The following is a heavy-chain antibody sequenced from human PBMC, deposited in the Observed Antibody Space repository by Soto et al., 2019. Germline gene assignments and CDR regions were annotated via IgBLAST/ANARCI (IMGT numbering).Heavy chain of an antibody. CDR1: GGTFSSYT. D-gene: IGHD2-2*01. V-gene: IGHV1-69*02. CDR3: ARRVGYCSSTSCYGRNKDVMFDP. CDR2: IIPILGIA. J-gene: IGHJ5*02. Sequence: GPSVKVSCKASGGTFSSYTISWVRQAPGQGLEWMGRIIPILGIANYAQKFQGRVPITADKSTSTAYRELSSLRSEDTAVYYCARRVGYCSSTSCYGRNKDVMFDPWGQGTLVTVSS.